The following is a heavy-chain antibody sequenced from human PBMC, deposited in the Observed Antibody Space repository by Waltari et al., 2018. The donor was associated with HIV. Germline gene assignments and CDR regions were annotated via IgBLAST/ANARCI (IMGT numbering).Heavy chain of an antibody. CDR1: GGTFSSYA. Sequence: QVQLVQSGAEVKKPGSSVKVSCKASGGTFSSYAISWVRPAPGQGLEWMGGIIPMFVTANYGQKGQGRGTITADESTSTAYMELRSLRSEDTAVYYCAREESEGRIAAAGRNWFDPWGQGTLVTVSS. D-gene: IGHD6-13*01. J-gene: IGHJ5*02. CDR3: AREESEGRIAAAGRNWFDP. CDR2: IIPMFVTA. V-gene: IGHV1-69*01.